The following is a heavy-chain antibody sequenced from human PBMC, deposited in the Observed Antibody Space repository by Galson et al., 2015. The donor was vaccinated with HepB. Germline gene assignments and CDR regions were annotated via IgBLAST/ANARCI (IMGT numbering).Heavy chain of an antibody. D-gene: IGHD4-17*01. V-gene: IGHV3-23*01. Sequence: SLRLSCAASGFTFSTYAMGWVRQAPGKGLEWVSAISGSGGSTFYADSVKGRFTISRDNSKNTLYLQMSSLRAEDTAVYYCARGMYYGDYYYYGMDVWGQGTTVTVSS. CDR2: ISGSGGST. J-gene: IGHJ6*02. CDR3: ARGMYYGDYYYYGMDV. CDR1: GFTFSTYA.